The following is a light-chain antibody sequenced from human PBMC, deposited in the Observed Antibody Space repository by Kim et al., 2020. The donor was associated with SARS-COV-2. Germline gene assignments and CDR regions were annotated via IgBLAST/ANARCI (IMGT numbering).Light chain of an antibody. CDR2: RNN. CDR1: SSNIGSNY. V-gene: IGLV1-47*01. Sequence: GPRVTISCSGSSSNIGSNYVYWYQQLPGTAPKLLIYRNNQRPSGAPDRFSGSKSGTSASLAISGPRSEDEADYYCAAWDDSLSDYVFGTGTKVTVL. CDR3: AAWDDSLSDYV. J-gene: IGLJ1*01.